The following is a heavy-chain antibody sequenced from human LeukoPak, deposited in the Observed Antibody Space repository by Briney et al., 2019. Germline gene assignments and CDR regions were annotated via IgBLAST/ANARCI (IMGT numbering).Heavy chain of an antibody. Sequence: ASVKVSCKASGYTFTSSGISWLRQAPGQGLEWMGWISAYNGNTNYAQKLQGRVTMTTDTSTSTAYMELRSLRSDDTAVYYCARAISGYYNWFDPWGQGTLVTVSS. CDR2: ISAYNGNT. CDR1: GYTFTSSG. CDR3: ARAISGYYNWFDP. J-gene: IGHJ5*02. D-gene: IGHD3-9*01. V-gene: IGHV1-18*01.